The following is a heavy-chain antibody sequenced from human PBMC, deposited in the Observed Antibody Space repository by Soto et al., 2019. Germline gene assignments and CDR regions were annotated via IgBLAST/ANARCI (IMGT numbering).Heavy chain of an antibody. CDR2: IIPIFGTA. Sequence: SVKVSCKASGGTFSSYAISWVRQAPGQGLEWMGGIIPIFGTANYAQKFQGRVTITADESTSTAYMELSSLRSEDTAVYYCARGRSFEYYDSSGYYPTDAFDYWGQGTLVTVSS. D-gene: IGHD3-22*01. V-gene: IGHV1-69*13. CDR1: GGTFSSYA. CDR3: ARGRSFEYYDSSGYYPTDAFDY. J-gene: IGHJ4*02.